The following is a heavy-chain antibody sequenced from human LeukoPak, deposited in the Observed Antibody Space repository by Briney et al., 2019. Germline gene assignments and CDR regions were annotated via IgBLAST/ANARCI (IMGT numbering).Heavy chain of an antibody. Sequence: PGGSLRLSCAASGFTFSSYAMSWVRQAPGKGLEWVSAISGSGGSTYYADSVKGRFTISRDNSKNTLYLQMNSLRAEDTAVYYCAKDLTYYYDSSGYYYGPPDYWGQGTLVTVSS. V-gene: IGHV3-23*01. CDR1: GFTFSSYA. CDR3: AKDLTYYYDSSGYYYGPPDY. CDR2: ISGSGGST. J-gene: IGHJ4*02. D-gene: IGHD3-22*01.